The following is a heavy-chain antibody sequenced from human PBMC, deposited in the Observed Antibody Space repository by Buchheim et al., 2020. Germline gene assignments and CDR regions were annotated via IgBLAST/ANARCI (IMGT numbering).Heavy chain of an antibody. D-gene: IGHD2-2*03. Sequence: QVQLQESGPGLVKPSETLSLTCTVSGGSISSYYWSWIRQPPGKGLEWIGYIYYSGSTNYNPSLKSRVTISVDTSKNQFSLKLSSVTAADTAVYYCARGFVDIVVVPAARVEWFDPWGQGTL. CDR3: ARGFVDIVVVPAARVEWFDP. V-gene: IGHV4-59*01. J-gene: IGHJ5*02. CDR1: GGSISSYY. CDR2: IYYSGST.